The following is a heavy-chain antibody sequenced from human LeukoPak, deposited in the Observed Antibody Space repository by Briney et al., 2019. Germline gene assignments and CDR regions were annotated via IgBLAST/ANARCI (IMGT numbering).Heavy chain of an antibody. D-gene: IGHD3-10*01. CDR3: ARGLMRGAYGSGSYYYFDY. Sequence: GASVKVSCKASGYTFTSYYFHWVRQAPGQGLEWMGIINPSGGSTIYAQKFRGRVTMTRDTSTSTVYMELSSLRSDDTAVYYCARGLMRGAYGSGSYYYFDYWGQGTLVTVSS. J-gene: IGHJ4*02. CDR1: GYTFTSYY. CDR2: INPSGGST. V-gene: IGHV1-46*01.